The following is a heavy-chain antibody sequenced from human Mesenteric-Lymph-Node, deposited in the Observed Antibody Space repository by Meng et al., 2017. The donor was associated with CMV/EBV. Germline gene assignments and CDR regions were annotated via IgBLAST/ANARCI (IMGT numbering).Heavy chain of an antibody. CDR3: ARGLFSERQFDP. V-gene: IGHV4-34*01. Sequence: SETLSLTCAVYGGSFSGYYWSWIRQPPGKGLEWIGEINHSGNTNYNPSLKSRVTISVDTSKNQFSLKLSSVTAADTAVYYCARGLFSERQFDPWGQGTLVTVSS. J-gene: IGHJ5*02. CDR1: GGSFSGYY. CDR2: INHSGNT. D-gene: IGHD1-14*01.